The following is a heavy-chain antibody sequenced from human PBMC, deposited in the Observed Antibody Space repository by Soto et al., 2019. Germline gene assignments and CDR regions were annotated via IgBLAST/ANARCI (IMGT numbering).Heavy chain of an antibody. CDR3: GRGMLRGVVSAFDI. Sequence: EVQLVESGGGLVKPGGSLRLSCAASGFTFSSYSMNWVRQAPGKGLEWVSSISSSSSYIYYADSVKGRFTISRDNAKNSLYLKMNSLRAEDTGEYYCGRGMLRGVVSAFDIWGQGTMVTVSS. J-gene: IGHJ3*02. D-gene: IGHD3-3*01. V-gene: IGHV3-21*01. CDR2: ISSSSSYI. CDR1: GFTFSSYS.